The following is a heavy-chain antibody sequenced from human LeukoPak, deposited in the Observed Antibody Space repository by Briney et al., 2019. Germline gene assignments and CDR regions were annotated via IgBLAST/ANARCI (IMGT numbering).Heavy chain of an antibody. V-gene: IGHV3-21*01. CDR2: ISSSSSYI. Sequence: GESLRLSCAASGFTFSSYSMNWVRQAPGKGLEWFSSISSSSSYIYYADSVKGRFTISRDNAKNSLYLQMNSLRAEDAAVYYCARDDRDMTTVTTLDYWGQGTLVTVSS. J-gene: IGHJ4*02. CDR1: GFTFSSYS. CDR3: ARDDRDMTTVTTLDY. D-gene: IGHD4-11*01.